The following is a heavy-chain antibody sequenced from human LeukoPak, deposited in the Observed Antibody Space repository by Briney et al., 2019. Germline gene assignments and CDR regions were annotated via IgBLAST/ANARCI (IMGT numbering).Heavy chain of an antibody. V-gene: IGHV7-4-1*02. D-gene: IGHD5-12*01. CDR2: INTNTGNP. CDR3: ARDDPSGYPHHFDY. J-gene: IGHJ4*02. Sequence: WVXXXPXXXXXXXXWINTNTGNPTYAQGFTGRFVFSLDTSVSTAYLQISSLKAEDTAVYYCARDDPSGYPHHFDYWGQGTLVTVSS.